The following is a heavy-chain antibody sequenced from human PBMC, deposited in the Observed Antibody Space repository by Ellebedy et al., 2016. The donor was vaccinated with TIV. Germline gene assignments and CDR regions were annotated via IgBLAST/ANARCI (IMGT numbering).Heavy chain of an antibody. D-gene: IGHD3-10*01. CDR2: ISGDGGST. CDR1: GFTFDDYA. J-gene: IGHJ5*02. Sequence: GESLKISCTASGFTFDDYAMHWVRQAPGKGLEWVSLISGDGGSTYYADSVKGRFTISRDNSKNSLYLQMNSLRTEDTALYYCAKDIWGYGSGFDPWGQGTLVTVSS. V-gene: IGHV3-43*02. CDR3: AKDIWGYGSGFDP.